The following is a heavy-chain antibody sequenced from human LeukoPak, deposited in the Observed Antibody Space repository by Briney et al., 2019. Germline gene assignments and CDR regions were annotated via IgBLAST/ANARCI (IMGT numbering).Heavy chain of an antibody. V-gene: IGHV3-74*01. CDR2: ITSDGKST. CDR3: AKDWHYKLDM. Sequence: GGSLRLSCAASGFTLSPSWMNWARQAPGKGLVWVSRITSDGKSTVYADSVKGRFTISRDNARNTVYLQMTSLRAEDSAVYFCAKDWHYKLDMWGQGALVTVSS. D-gene: IGHD1-1*01. J-gene: IGHJ4*02. CDR1: GFTLSPSW.